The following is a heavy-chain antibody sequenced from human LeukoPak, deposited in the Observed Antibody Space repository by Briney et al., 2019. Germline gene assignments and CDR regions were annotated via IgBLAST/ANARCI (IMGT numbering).Heavy chain of an antibody. CDR3: ARGGYCSSTSCYYYYGMDA. Sequence: ASVPDSFKASGYTFTGYYMHWVRQAPGRGLEWMGWINPNSGGTNYAQKFQGRVTMTRDTSISTAYMELSTLRSDDTAVYYCARGGYCSSTSCYYYYGMDAWGQGTTVTVSS. CDR1: GYTFTGYY. J-gene: IGHJ6*02. D-gene: IGHD2-2*01. CDR2: INPNSGGT. V-gene: IGHV1-2*02.